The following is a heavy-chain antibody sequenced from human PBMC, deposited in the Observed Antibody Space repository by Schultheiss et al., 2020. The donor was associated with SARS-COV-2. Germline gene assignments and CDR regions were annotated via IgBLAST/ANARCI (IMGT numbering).Heavy chain of an antibody. CDR1: GGSISSYY. CDR2: IYYSGST. J-gene: IGHJ5*02. CDR3: ARSLTAMGEFNP. V-gene: IGHV4-59*01. D-gene: IGHD5-18*01. Sequence: SQTLSLTCTVSGGSISSYYWSWIRQPPGKGLEWIGYIYYSGSTNYNPSLKSRVTISVDTSKNQFSLKLSSVTAADTAVYYCARSLTAMGEFNPWGQGTLVTVSS.